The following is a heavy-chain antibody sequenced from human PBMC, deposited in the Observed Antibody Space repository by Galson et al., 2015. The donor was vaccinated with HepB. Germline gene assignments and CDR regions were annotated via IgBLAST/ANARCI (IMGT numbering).Heavy chain of an antibody. Sequence: SVKVSCKASGYKFTGYDMHWVRQAPGQGLEWMGRIYPNGGGTDYAQKFQGRVTMTRDTSITTAYMELSSLRSDDTAVYYCARDGGDGSGWYRIEIWGQGTMVTV. J-gene: IGHJ3*02. D-gene: IGHD6-19*01. CDR1: GYKFTGYD. CDR3: ARDGGDGSGWYRIEI. V-gene: IGHV1-2*06. CDR2: IYPNGGGT.